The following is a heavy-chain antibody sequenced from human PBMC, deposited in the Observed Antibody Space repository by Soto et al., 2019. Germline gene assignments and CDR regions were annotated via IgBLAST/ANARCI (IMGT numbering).Heavy chain of an antibody. Sequence: GGSLRLSCAASGFTFNIYALHWVRQAPGKGLEWVAVISFDGTKKYYSDSVKGRFTISRDNLKNTLYLQMNNLRVEDAALYFCAREDDYGYRYINYGLDVWGQGTTVTVYS. D-gene: IGHD4-17*01. CDR3: AREDDYGYRYINYGLDV. CDR1: GFTFNIYA. J-gene: IGHJ6*02. V-gene: IGHV3-30-3*01. CDR2: ISFDGTKK.